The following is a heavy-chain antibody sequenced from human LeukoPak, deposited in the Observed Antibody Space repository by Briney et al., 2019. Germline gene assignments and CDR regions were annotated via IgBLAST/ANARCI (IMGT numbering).Heavy chain of an antibody. CDR2: ISSSSSYI. J-gene: IGHJ5*02. Sequence: GGSLRLSCAASGFTFSSYSMNWVRQAPGKGLEWVSSISSSSSYIYYADSVKGRFTISRDKSKNTLYLQMTTLRAEDTAVYYCASSGWSLYNWFDPWGQGTLVTVSS. D-gene: IGHD6-19*01. V-gene: IGHV3-21*04. CDR1: GFTFSSYS. CDR3: ASSGWSLYNWFDP.